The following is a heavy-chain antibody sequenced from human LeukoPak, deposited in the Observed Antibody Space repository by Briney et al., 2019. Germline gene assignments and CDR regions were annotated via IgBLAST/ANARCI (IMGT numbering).Heavy chain of an antibody. J-gene: IGHJ4*02. V-gene: IGHV3-21*01. CDR1: GFTFSSYS. CDR3: ARDGVATTDY. CDR2: ISSSSSYI. D-gene: IGHD5-12*01. Sequence: GGSLRLSCAASGFTFSSYSMNWVRQAPGKGLEWVSSISSSSSYIYYADSVKGRFTISRDNAKNSLYLQMNSLRAEDTAVYCCARDGVATTDYWGQGTLVTASS.